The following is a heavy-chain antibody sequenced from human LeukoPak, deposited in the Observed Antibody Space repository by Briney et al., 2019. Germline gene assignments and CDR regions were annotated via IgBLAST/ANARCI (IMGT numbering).Heavy chain of an antibody. J-gene: IGHJ4*02. CDR3: AKEWVRTLDY. V-gene: IGHV3-30*18. D-gene: IGHD4/OR15-4a*01. CDR1: GFTFSSYG. CDR2: ISYDGSNK. Sequence: GRSLRLSCAASGFTFSSYGMHWVRQAPGKGLEWVAVISYDGSNKYYADSVKGRFTISRDNSKNTLNLQMNSLRAEDTAVYYCAKEWVRTLDYWGQGTLVTVSS.